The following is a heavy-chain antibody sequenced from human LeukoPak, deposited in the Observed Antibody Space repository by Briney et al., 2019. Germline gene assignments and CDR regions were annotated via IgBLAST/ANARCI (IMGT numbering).Heavy chain of an antibody. Sequence: QPGGSLRLSCAASGFTFSSYAMSWVRQAPGKGLEWVSAISGSGGSTYYADSVKGRFTISRDNSKNTLYLQMNSLRAEDTAVYYCAKDLLGYQLLPTVLGYWGQGTLVTVSS. D-gene: IGHD2-2*01. CDR3: AKDLLGYQLLPTVLGY. CDR1: GFTFSSYA. V-gene: IGHV3-23*01. J-gene: IGHJ4*02. CDR2: ISGSGGST.